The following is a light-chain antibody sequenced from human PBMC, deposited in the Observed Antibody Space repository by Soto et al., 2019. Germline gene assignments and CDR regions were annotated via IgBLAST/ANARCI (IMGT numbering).Light chain of an antibody. CDR3: LSYDSSLSGSV. Sequence: QLVLTQPPSVSGAPGPRVTISCTGSSSNIGTGYDVHWYQQLPGTAPKLLIYGNSNRPSGVPDRFSGSKSGTSASLAITGLQAEVEADYYCLSYDSSLSGSVFGGGTKLTVL. J-gene: IGLJ2*01. V-gene: IGLV1-40*01. CDR1: SSNIGTGYD. CDR2: GNS.